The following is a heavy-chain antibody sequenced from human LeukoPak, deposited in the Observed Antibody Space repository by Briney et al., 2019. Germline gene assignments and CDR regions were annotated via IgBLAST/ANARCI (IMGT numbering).Heavy chain of an antibody. CDR1: GYTFSIYN. Sequence: ASVKVSCKASGYTFSIYNMHWVRQAPGQGLEWMGIINPSGGTSYAQKLQGRITMTRDTSTSTLYMELSRRKSEDTAVYYCGREGVAGTGLDYWGQGTLVTVSS. V-gene: IGHV1-46*01. CDR2: INPSGGT. CDR3: GREGVAGTGLDY. J-gene: IGHJ4*01. D-gene: IGHD6-13*01.